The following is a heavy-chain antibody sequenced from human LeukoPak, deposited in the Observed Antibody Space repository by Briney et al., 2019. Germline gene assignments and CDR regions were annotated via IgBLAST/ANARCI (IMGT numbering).Heavy chain of an antibody. CDR2: ISGRGVST. CDR3: AKDRRDAYTGDAFDI. V-gene: IGHV3-23*01. Sequence: GGSLRLSCAASGFTFSTYAMSWVRQAPGEGLEWVSGISGRGVSTYYADAVKGRFTISRDNSKNMLYLQMNSLRAEDTAVYYCAKDRRDAYTGDAFDIWGQGTMVTVSS. J-gene: IGHJ3*02. CDR1: GFTFSTYA. D-gene: IGHD5-24*01.